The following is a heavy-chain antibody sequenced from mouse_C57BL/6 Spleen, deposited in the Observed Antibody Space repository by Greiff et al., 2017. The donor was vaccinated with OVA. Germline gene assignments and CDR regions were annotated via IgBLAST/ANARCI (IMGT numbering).Heavy chain of an antibody. CDR1: GFNIKNTY. D-gene: IGHD1-1*01. CDR3: ARDYGSSYGYFDY. J-gene: IGHJ2*01. CDR2: IDPANGNT. Sequence: EVKLQESVAELVRPGASVKLSCTASGFNIKNTYMHWVKQRPEQGLEWIGRIDPANGNTKYAPKFQGKATITADTSSNTAYLQLSSLTSEDTAIYYCARDYGSSYGYFDYWGQGTTLTVSS. V-gene: IGHV14-3*01.